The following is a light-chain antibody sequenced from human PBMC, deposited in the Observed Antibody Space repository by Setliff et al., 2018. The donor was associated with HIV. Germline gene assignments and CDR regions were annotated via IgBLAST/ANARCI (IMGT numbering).Light chain of an antibody. CDR1: SSDVGGYDY. CDR3: SSYAGSNDLV. V-gene: IGLV2-8*01. Sequence: QSALTQPASVSGSPGQSITISCTGRSSDVGGYDYVSWYQQYPGKAPKLMIYEVSERPSGVPDRFSGSKSGNTASLTVSGLQAEDEADYYCSSYAGSNDLVFGGGTKVTVL. CDR2: EVS. J-gene: IGLJ2*01.